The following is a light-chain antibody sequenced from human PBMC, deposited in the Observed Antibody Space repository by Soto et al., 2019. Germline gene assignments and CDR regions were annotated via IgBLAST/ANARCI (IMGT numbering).Light chain of an antibody. CDR2: DVS. CDR3: SSYTSSSPPYV. Sequence: QSAPSPPSPLSGSSWAATTLSRTGTHNDVGGYNYVSWYQHHPGKAPKLMVYDVSNRPSGVSNRFSGSKSGNTASLTISGLQAEDEADYYCSSYTSSSPPYVFGTGTKVTVL. J-gene: IGLJ1*01. CDR1: HNDVGGYNY. V-gene: IGLV2-14*03.